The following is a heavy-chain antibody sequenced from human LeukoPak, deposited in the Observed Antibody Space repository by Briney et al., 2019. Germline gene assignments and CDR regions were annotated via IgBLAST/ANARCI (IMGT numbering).Heavy chain of an antibody. CDR1: GFAFSTYT. Sequence: PGGSLRLSCAASGFAFSTYTMNWVRQAPGKGLEWIAYISGPTISYADSVKGRFTISRDNAKNSLYLQMNSPRDEDTAVYYCAKSYYYGSGSPSLDYWGQGTLVTVSS. V-gene: IGHV3-48*02. J-gene: IGHJ4*02. CDR2: ISGPTI. CDR3: AKSYYYGSGSPSLDY. D-gene: IGHD3-10*01.